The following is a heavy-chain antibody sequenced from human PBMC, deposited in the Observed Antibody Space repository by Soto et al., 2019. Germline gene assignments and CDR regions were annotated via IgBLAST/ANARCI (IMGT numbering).Heavy chain of an antibody. D-gene: IGHD1-1*01. V-gene: IGHV1-69*13. J-gene: IGHJ3*02. CDR2: IIPIFGTA. CDR3: ARGDWKPNPRGAFDI. Sequence: GASVKVSCKASGGTFSSYAISWVRQAPGQGLEWMGGIIPIFGTANYAQKFQGRVTITADESTSTAYMELSSLRSEDTAVYYCARGDWKPNPRGAFDIWGQGTMVTVSS. CDR1: GGTFSSYA.